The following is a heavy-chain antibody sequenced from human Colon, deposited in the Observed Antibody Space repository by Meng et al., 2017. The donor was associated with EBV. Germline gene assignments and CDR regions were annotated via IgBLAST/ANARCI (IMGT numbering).Heavy chain of an antibody. Sequence: QLQVQGSGPGLVKPSETLFLTCTVSGDSISKSSYYWAWIRQPPGKGLEWIGSVYYLGNTYYNPSFKSRLTISIDTSKNQFSLRLRSVTAADTAVYYCARRFEGYSPDKWGQGTLVTVSS. D-gene: IGHD3-22*01. CDR2: VYYLGNT. CDR3: ARRFEGYSPDK. J-gene: IGHJ1*01. V-gene: IGHV4-39*07. CDR1: GDSISKSSYY.